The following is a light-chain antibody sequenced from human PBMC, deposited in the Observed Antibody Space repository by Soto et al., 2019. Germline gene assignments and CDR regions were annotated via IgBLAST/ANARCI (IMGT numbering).Light chain of an antibody. CDR2: AAS. Sequence: DIQITQSPSSLAASVRDRVTITFRASQGISNYLAWYQQKPGKVPKLLIYAASTLQSGVPSRFSGSGSGTDFTLTISSLQPEDVATYYCQKYNSAPLTFGGGTRLEIK. CDR3: QKYNSAPLT. J-gene: IGKJ5*01. V-gene: IGKV1-27*01. CDR1: QGISNY.